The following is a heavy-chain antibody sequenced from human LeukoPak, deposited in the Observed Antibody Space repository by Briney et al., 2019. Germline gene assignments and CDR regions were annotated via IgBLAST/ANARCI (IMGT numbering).Heavy chain of an antibody. CDR3: ARGGFRSFGH. CDR2: IKQDGSEK. D-gene: IGHD1-26*01. Sequence: SGGSLRLSCAASGSTFSSYWMSWVRQAPGKGLEWVANIKQDGSEKYYVDSVKGRFTISRDNAKNSLYLQMNSLRAEDTAVYFCARGGFRSFGHWCQGTLVTVSS. J-gene: IGHJ5*02. CDR1: GSTFSSYW. V-gene: IGHV3-7*04.